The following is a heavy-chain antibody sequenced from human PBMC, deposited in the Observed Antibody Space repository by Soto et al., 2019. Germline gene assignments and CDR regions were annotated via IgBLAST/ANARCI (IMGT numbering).Heavy chain of an antibody. J-gene: IGHJ5*02. V-gene: IGHV1-2*02. CDR1: GYTFTGYY. D-gene: IGHD3-9*01. CDR2: IKSFNGDT. Sequence: QVQLVQSGAEVKEPGASVKVSCKASGYTFTGYYMHWARQAPGQGLEWMGWIKSFNGDTNYAQKFQGRVALTRDTSSSTAYMELSRLKSDDTAVYYCARVVSPYYDVLTGNWVDPWGQGTLVTVSS. CDR3: ARVVSPYYDVLTGNWVDP.